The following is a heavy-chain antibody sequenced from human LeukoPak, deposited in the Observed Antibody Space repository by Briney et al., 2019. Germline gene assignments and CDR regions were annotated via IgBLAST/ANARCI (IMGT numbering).Heavy chain of an antibody. CDR1: GFIFSGHS. CDR2: ISGSGDTT. CDR3: ARGPVATISD. Sequence: GGSLRLSCAASGFIFSGHSMRWVRQAPGKGPEWVSAISGSGDTTYYADSVKGRFTISRDNSKNTLYLQMNSLRAEDTAVYYCARGPVATISDWGQGTLVTVSS. V-gene: IGHV3-23*01. J-gene: IGHJ4*02. D-gene: IGHD5-12*01.